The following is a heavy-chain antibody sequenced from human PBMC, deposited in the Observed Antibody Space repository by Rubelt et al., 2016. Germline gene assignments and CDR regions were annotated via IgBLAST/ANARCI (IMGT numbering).Heavy chain of an antibody. J-gene: IGHJ5*02. D-gene: IGHD2-2*01. CDR3: ARIDCSSTSCYFVDP. CDR1: ARSFSGYY. CDR2: IYYSGSA. Sequence: QMHLQESGPGLVKPSETLSLTCSVNARSFSGYYWSWIRQPPGKGLEWIGSIYYSGSANYNPSLKSRVTISVDTSNNLFSLNVGSVTAADTAVYYGARIDCSSTSCYFVDPWGQGTLVTVSS. V-gene: IGHV4-59*12.